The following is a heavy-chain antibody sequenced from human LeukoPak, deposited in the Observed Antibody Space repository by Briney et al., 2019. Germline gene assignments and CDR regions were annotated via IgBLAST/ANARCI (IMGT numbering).Heavy chain of an antibody. CDR1: GESLNSYY. D-gene: IGHD2-15*01. V-gene: IGHV4-34*01. CDR3: ARGAWATRLGS. J-gene: IGHJ4*02. Sequence: SETLSLTCAVYGESLNSYYWSWIRQPPGKGLEWIGEIYESGVTEYNPSLKSRVTISIVPSKQHFSLSLTSVTGADTAVYYCARGAWATRLGSWGLGTPVIVSS. CDR2: IYESGVT.